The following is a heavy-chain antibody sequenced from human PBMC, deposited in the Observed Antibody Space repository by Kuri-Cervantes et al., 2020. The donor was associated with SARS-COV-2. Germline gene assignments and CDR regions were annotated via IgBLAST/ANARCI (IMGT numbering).Heavy chain of an antibody. V-gene: IGHV4-39*01. J-gene: IGHJ4*02. CDR2: IYYSGST. CDR1: GGSISSSSYY. D-gene: IGHD3-9*01. Sequence: SETLSLTCTVSGGSISSSSYYWGWIRQPPGKGLEWIGSIYYSGSTYYNPSLKSRVTISVDTSKNQFSLKLSSVTAADTAVYYCAGRPEAVRYFDWLLFGGVDYWGQGTLVTVSS. CDR3: AGRPEAVRYFDWLLFGGVDY.